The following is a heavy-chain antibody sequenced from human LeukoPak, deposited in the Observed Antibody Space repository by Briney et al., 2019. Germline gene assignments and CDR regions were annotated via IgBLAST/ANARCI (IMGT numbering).Heavy chain of an antibody. V-gene: IGHV4-59*01. D-gene: IGHD6-19*01. J-gene: IGHJ4*02. CDR2: IYYSGST. CDR3: ARDSSGGRRLVY. CDR1: GGSISSYY. Sequence: SETLSLTYTVSGGSISSYYWSWIRQPPGKGLEGIGYIYYSGSTNYNPSLKSRVTISVDTSKNQFSLKLSSVTAADTAVYYCARDSSGGRRLVYWGQGTLVTVSS.